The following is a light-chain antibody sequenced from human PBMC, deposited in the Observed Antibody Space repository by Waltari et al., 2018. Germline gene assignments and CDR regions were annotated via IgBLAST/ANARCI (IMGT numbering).Light chain of an antibody. CDR1: QSISIW. J-gene: IGKJ1*01. CDR2: KAS. V-gene: IGKV1-5*03. Sequence: DIQMTQSPSSLSASVGDRVTITCRASQSISIWLAWYQQKPGKAPKLLIYKASSLEGGVPSRFGGSGSGKECTLAISSLQPDDFATYYCLQYNSFSWTFGQGTKVEIK. CDR3: LQYNSFSWT.